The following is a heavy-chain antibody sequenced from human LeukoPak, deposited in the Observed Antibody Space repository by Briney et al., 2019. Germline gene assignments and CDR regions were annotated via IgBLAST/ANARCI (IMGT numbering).Heavy chain of an antibody. J-gene: IGHJ6*02. Sequence: GGSLRLSCVASGFNFSPYALHWVRQAPGKGLEWVAAISYDGSNKYYADSVKGRFTISRDESKNTLYLQMNSLRRDDTAVYYCTRAPHGMDVWGQGTTVTVSS. CDR3: TRAPHGMDV. V-gene: IGHV3-30*04. CDR1: GFNFSPYA. CDR2: ISYDGSNK.